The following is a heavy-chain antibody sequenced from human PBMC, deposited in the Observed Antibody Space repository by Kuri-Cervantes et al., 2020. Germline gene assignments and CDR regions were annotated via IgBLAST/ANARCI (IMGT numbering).Heavy chain of an antibody. CDR2: INPNSGGT. CDR1: GYTFTGYY. Sequence: ASVKVSCKASGYTFTGYYMHWVRQAPGQGLEWMGWINPNSGGTNYAQKFQGWVTMTRDTSIGTAYMELSRLRSDDTAVYYCARAMVGGVIQCPGYWGQGTLVTVSS. D-gene: IGHD3-10*01. J-gene: IGHJ4*02. V-gene: IGHV1-2*04. CDR3: ARAMVGGVIQCPGY.